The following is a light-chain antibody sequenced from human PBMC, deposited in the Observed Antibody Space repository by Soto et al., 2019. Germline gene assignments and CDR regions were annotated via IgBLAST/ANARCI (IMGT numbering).Light chain of an antibody. CDR3: MLSYSAAYSV. CDR2: SNN. J-gene: IGLJ7*01. CDR1: SSNIGSNY. Sequence: QSVLTQPPSASGTPRQRVTISCSGSSSNIGSNYVCWYQHLPGTAPKLLIYSNNQRPSGVPDRFSGSKSGTSASLAISGLRSEDEADYYCMLSYSAAYSVFGGGTQLTVL. V-gene: IGLV1-47*02.